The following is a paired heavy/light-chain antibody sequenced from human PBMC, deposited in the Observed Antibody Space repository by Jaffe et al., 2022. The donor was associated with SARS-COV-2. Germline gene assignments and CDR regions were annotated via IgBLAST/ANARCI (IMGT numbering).Light chain of an antibody. Sequence: DIVMTQTPLSSPVTVGQPASISCRSSQNLVHSDGNTYLSWLQQRPGQPPRLLIYEISNRFSGVPDRFSGSGAGTDFTLRISRVEAEDVGVYYCMQATQFPTFGQGTRLDIK. CDR1: QNLVHSDGNTY. J-gene: IGKJ5*01. V-gene: IGKV2-24*01. CDR2: EIS. CDR3: MQATQFPT.
Heavy chain of an antibody. D-gene: IGHD6-19*01. J-gene: IGHJ4*02. V-gene: IGHV3-74*01. Sequence: EVQLVESGGGLVQPGESLRLSCAASGFTFSHHWMLWVRQTPGKGLVWVSRINSDGSNIIYADSVKGRFTITRDNTKNTLYLQMNSLTVEDTAVYYCVRDCSGSYWGQGTLVIVSS. CDR1: GFTFSHHW. CDR2: INSDGSNI. CDR3: VRDCSGSY.